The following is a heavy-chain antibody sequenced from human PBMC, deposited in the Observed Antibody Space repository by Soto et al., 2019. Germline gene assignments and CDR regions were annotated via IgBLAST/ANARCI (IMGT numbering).Heavy chain of an antibody. CDR1: GYAFSSYA. CDR3: ATSRWLQFYFDY. Sequence: GXSVEVSWKASGYAFSSYAMHWVRQAPGQRLEWMGWINAGNGNTKYSQKFQGRVTITRDTSASTAYMELSSLRSEDTAVYYCATSRWLQFYFDYWGQGTLVTVS. D-gene: IGHD5-12*01. V-gene: IGHV1-3*01. CDR2: INAGNGNT. J-gene: IGHJ4*02.